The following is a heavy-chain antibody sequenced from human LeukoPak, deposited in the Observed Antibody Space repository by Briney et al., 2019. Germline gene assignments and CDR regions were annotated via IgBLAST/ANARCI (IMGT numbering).Heavy chain of an antibody. CDR1: GFTFSSYG. Sequence: GGSLRLSCAASGFTFSSYGMHWVRQAPGKGLEWVAVIWYDGSNKYYADSVKGRFTISRDNSKNTLYLQMNSLRAEDTAVYYCARAQYYDFWSGYHNWFDPWGQGILVTVSS. CDR2: IWYDGSNK. V-gene: IGHV3-33*01. J-gene: IGHJ5*02. CDR3: ARAQYYDFWSGYHNWFDP. D-gene: IGHD3-3*01.